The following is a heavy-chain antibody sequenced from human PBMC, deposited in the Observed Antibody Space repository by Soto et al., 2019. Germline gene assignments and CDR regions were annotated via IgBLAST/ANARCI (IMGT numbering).Heavy chain of an antibody. V-gene: IGHV5-10-1*01. CDR3: ASYGGNKYLNYYYGMDV. CDR2: IDPSDSYT. J-gene: IGHJ6*02. D-gene: IGHD2-15*01. CDR1: GYSFTSYW. Sequence: GESLKISCKGSGYSFTSYWISWVRQMPGKGLEWMGRIDPSDSYTNYSPSFQGHVTISADKSIRTAYLQWSSLKASDTAMYYCASYGGNKYLNYYYGMDVWGQGTTITVSS.